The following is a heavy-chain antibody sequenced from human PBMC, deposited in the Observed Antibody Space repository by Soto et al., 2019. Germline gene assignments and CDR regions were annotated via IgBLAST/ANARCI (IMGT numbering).Heavy chain of an antibody. J-gene: IGHJ1*01. CDR3: AREFPSLSSSWREYFQH. CDR1: GYTFTSYA. Sequence: QVQLVQSGAGVKKPGASVKVSCKASGYTFTSYALHWVRQAPGQRLEWMGWINAGNGNTKYSQKFQGRVTITRDTSASTAYMELSSLRSEDTAVYYCAREFPSLSSSWREYFQHWGQGTLVTVSS. V-gene: IGHV1-3*01. D-gene: IGHD6-13*01. CDR2: INAGNGNT.